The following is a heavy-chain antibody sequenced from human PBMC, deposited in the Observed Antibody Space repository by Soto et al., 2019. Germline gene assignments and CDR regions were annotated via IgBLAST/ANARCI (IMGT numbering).Heavy chain of an antibody. CDR1: GFTFSSYG. Sequence: GGSLRLSCAASGFTFSSYGMHWVRQAPGKGLEWVAVISYDGSNKYYADSVKGRFTFSRDNSKNTLYLQMNSLRAEDTAVYYCAKVWPYGYYGMDVWGQGTTVTVSS. D-gene: IGHD4-17*01. J-gene: IGHJ6*02. CDR3: AKVWPYGYYGMDV. V-gene: IGHV3-30*18. CDR2: ISYDGSNK.